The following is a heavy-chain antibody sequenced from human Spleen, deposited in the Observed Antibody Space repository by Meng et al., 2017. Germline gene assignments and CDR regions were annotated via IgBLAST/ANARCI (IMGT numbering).Heavy chain of an antibody. Sequence: GESLKISCAASGFSFSSYAMSWVRQAPGKGLEWVSSITGSGGSTYYAASVKGRFTVTRDNSKNTLYLQLNSLRAEDTAVYYCARAHLGWFGSLSEADWYFDLWGRGTLVTV. CDR1: GFSFSSYA. J-gene: IGHJ2*01. V-gene: IGHV3-23*01. D-gene: IGHD3-3*01. CDR2: ITGSGGST. CDR3: ARAHLGWFGSLSEADWYFDL.